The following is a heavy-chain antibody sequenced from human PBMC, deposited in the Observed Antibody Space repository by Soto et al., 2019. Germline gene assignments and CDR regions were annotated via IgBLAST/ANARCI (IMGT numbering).Heavy chain of an antibody. Sequence: PSETLSLTCAVYGGSFSGYYWSWIRQPPGKGLEWIGEINHSGSTNYNPSLKSRVTISVDTSKNQFSLKLSSVTAADTAVYYCAREDLLIFDDWGQGTLVTVAS. D-gene: IGHD3-10*01. V-gene: IGHV4-34*01. J-gene: IGHJ4*02. CDR1: GGSFSGYY. CDR3: AREDLLIFDD. CDR2: INHSGST.